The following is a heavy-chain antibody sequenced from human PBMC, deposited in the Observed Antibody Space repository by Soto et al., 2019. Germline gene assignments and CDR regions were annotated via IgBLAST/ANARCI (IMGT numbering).Heavy chain of an antibody. Sequence: GGSLRLSCAASGFTFSSYSMNWVRQAPGKGLEWVSSISSSSSYIYYADSVKGRFTISRDNANNSLYLQLNSLRAEDTDVYYFARYPSLAYYDILIGESYFDYWGQGTLVTVSS. CDR1: GFTFSSYS. CDR3: ARYPSLAYYDILIGESYFDY. J-gene: IGHJ4*02. V-gene: IGHV3-21*01. D-gene: IGHD3-9*01. CDR2: ISSSSSYI.